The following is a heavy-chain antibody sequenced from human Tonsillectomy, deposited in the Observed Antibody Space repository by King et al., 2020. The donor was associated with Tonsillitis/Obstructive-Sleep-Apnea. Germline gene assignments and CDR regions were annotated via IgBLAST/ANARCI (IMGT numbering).Heavy chain of an antibody. CDR2: ISAYNGNT. CDR1: GYTFTSYG. D-gene: IGHD2-15*01. V-gene: IGHV1-18*01. Sequence: QLVESGAEVKKPGASVKVSCKASGYTFTSYGISWVRQAPGQGLEWMGWISAYNGNTNYAQKLQGRVTMTTDTSTSTAYMELRSLRSDDTAVYYCAGGCSGGSCYSQYNDAFDIWGQGTMVTVSS. J-gene: IGHJ3*02. CDR3: AGGCSGGSCYSQYNDAFDI.